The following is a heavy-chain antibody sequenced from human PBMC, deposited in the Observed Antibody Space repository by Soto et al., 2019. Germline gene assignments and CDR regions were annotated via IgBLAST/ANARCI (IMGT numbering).Heavy chain of an antibody. CDR3: ARLQAAVPHY. J-gene: IGHJ4*02. Sequence: SDTLSLTCTVSGESISGSPYFWGWIRQPPGKRLEWIGSIFYDGYTLYTPALRSRVTISVDTSKNQFSLKLASVAAPHTATYFCARLQAAVPHYWGQGTLLTV. CDR2: IFYDGYT. D-gene: IGHD6-13*01. V-gene: IGHV4-39*01. CDR1: GESISGSPYF.